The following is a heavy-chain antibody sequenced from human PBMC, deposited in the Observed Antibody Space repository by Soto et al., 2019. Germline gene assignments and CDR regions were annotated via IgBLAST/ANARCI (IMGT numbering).Heavy chain of an antibody. J-gene: IGHJ4*02. Sequence: GGYPRLSCAAHGFTVSRNYITWARHAPGKGLEWVSVIYSGGSTYYADSVKGRSTISRDNSTNTPYLPTNSPRAEDTAGYYCARDMYDRILSGGPSCFDYWCKGILGT. D-gene: IGHD3-22*01. CDR2: IYSGGST. CDR3: ARDMYDRILSGGPSCFDY. CDR1: GFTVSRNY. V-gene: IGHV3-66*01.